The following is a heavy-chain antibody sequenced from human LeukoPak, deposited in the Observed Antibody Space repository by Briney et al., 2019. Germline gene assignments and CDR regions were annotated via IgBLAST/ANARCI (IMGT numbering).Heavy chain of an antibody. CDR3: AISRELARPFDY. J-gene: IGHJ4*02. CDR2: ISYDGSNK. CDR1: GFTFSSYG. V-gene: IGHV3-30*03. Sequence: GRSLRLSCAAPGFTFSSYGMHWVRQAPGKGLEWVAVISYDGSNKYYADSVKGRFTISRDNSKNTLYLQMNSLRAEDTAVYYCAISRELARPFDYWGQGTLVTVSS. D-gene: IGHD6-13*01.